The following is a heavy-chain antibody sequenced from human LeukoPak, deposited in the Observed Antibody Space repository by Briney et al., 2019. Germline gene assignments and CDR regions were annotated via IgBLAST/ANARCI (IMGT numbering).Heavy chain of an antibody. D-gene: IGHD2-21*02. CDR3: ARAVVVTAIPGY. J-gene: IGHJ4*02. CDR1: GYTFTGYY. Sequence: GASVKASCKASGYTFTGYYMHWVRQAPGQGLEWMGWINPNSGGTNYAQKFQGRVTMTRDTSISTAYMELSRLRSDDTAVYYCARAVVVTAIPGYWGQGTLVTVSS. V-gene: IGHV1-2*02. CDR2: INPNSGGT.